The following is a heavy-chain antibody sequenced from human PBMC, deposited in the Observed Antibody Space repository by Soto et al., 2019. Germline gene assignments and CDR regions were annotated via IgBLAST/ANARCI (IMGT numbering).Heavy chain of an antibody. Sequence: QIQLVQSGAEVKKPGASVKVSCKASGYSFTSYGITWVRQAPGQGPEWLGWITAENGNTNYAQKFQGRATMTTDTSTNTAFMELRGLRSDATAVYYCARVVLEWLPTSGFDYWGQGTRVTVSS. CDR3: ARVVLEWLPTSGFDY. V-gene: IGHV1-18*04. CDR2: ITAENGNT. D-gene: IGHD5-12*01. CDR1: GYSFTSYG. J-gene: IGHJ4*02.